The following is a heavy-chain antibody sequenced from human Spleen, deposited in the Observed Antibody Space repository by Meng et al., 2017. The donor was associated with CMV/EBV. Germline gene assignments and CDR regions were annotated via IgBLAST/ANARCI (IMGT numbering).Heavy chain of an antibody. CDR1: GGSFSGYY. CDR3: ARGGYSSPWLSSHYYYYGMDV. J-gene: IGHJ6*02. D-gene: IGHD6-13*01. V-gene: IGHV4-34*01. Sequence: SETLSLTCAVYGGSFSGYYWSWIRQPPGKGLEWIGEINHSGSTNYNPSLKSRVTISVDTSKNQFSLKLSSVTAADTAVYYCARGGYSSPWLSSHYYYYGMDVWGQGTTVTVSS. CDR2: INHSGST.